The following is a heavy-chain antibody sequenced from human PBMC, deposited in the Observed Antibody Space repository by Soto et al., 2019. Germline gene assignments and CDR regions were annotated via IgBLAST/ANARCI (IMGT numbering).Heavy chain of an antibody. Sequence: QVQLVESGGGVVQPGRSLRLSCAASGFTFSSYAMHWVRQAPGKGLEWVAVISYDGSNKYYADSVKGRFTISRDNSKNTLYLQMNSLRAEDTAVYYCARDPMGRYEGSGSYYFDYWGQGTLVTVSS. CDR3: ARDPMGRYEGSGSYYFDY. CDR1: GFTFSSYA. D-gene: IGHD3-10*01. V-gene: IGHV3-30-3*01. CDR2: ISYDGSNK. J-gene: IGHJ4*02.